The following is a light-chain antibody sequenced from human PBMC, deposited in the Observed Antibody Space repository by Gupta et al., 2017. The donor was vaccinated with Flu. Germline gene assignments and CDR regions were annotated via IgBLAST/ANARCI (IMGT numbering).Light chain of an antibody. CDR3: ATWDDSQEEV. CDR2: NNN. CDR1: SSNIGSHT. V-gene: IGLV1-44*01. J-gene: IGLJ3*02. Sequence: GSSSNIGSHTVTWYQQLPGTAPKLLIYNNNERPSGVSDRFSGSKSGTSASLAISGLQSEDEGAYYCATWDDSQEEVFGGGTKLTVL.